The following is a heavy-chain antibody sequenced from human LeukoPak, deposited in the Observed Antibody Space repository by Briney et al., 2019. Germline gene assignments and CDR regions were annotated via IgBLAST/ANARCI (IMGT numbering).Heavy chain of an antibody. CDR3: ARSGGYCSSTSCYSVVAQH. Sequence: GASVKVSCKASGYTFTGYYMHWVRQAPGQGLEWMGWINPNSGGTNYAQKFQGRVTMTRDTSISTAYMELSRLRSEDTAVYYCARSGGYCSSTSCYSVVAQHWGQGTLVTVSS. D-gene: IGHD2-2*01. V-gene: IGHV1-2*02. CDR1: GYTFTGYY. J-gene: IGHJ1*01. CDR2: INPNSGGT.